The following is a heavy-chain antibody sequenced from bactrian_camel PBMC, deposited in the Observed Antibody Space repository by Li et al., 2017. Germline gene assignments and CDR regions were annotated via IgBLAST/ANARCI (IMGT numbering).Heavy chain of an antibody. CDR2: INSGGGST. J-gene: IGHJ4*01. CDR3: ATATSYTPLEYMRYNY. D-gene: IGHD2*01. Sequence: VQLVESGGGLVQPEKSLRLSCAASGFTFSSYDMTWVRQAPGKGLEWVSTINSGGGSTYYAASVKGRFTISRDNAKNTLYLQMNSLKSEDTALYYCATATSYTPLEYMRYNYWGQGTQVTVS. CDR1: GFTFSSYD. V-gene: IGHV3S40*01.